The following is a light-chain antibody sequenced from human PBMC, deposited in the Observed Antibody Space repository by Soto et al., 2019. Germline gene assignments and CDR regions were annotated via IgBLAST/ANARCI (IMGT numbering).Light chain of an antibody. Sequence: QSALTQPRSVSGSPGQSVTVSCTGTSSDVGRYNYISWYQQHPATAPKLMVYDVNKRPSGVPDRFSGSKSGNTASLTISGLQAEDEADYYCCSYAGAYTQWVFGGGTKVTVL. CDR3: CSYAGAYTQWV. V-gene: IGLV2-11*01. J-gene: IGLJ3*02. CDR1: SSDVGRYNY. CDR2: DVN.